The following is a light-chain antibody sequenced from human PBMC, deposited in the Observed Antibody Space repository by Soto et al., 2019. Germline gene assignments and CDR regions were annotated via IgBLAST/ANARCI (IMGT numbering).Light chain of an antibody. Sequence: EIVLTQSPATLSLSPGERATLSCRASQSIGYYLAWYQEKPGQAPRLLIYDASIRATGIPARFSCSWSGTDFTLTINGLEPEDAAVYYCQQRGNWPPTWTFGQGTKVEIK. CDR1: QSIGYY. V-gene: IGKV3-11*01. CDR3: QQRGNWPPTWT. J-gene: IGKJ1*01. CDR2: DAS.